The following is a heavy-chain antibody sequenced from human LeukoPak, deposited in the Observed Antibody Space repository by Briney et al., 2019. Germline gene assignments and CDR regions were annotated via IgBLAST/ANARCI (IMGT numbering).Heavy chain of an antibody. CDR1: GISFSRHG. J-gene: IGHJ4*02. D-gene: IGHD3-22*01. Sequence: PGGSLRLSCAASGISFSRHGMHWVRQAPGKGLAWVAVIWYDGSNIYYADSVKGRFTISRDNSKNTLYLQMNSLRAEDTALYYCARARNDYDSNGFSLLDYWGQGTLVTVSS. V-gene: IGHV3-33*01. CDR3: ARARNDYDSNGFSLLDY. CDR2: IWYDGSNI.